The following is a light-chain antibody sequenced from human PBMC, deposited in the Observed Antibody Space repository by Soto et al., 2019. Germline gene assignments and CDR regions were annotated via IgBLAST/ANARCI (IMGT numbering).Light chain of an antibody. V-gene: IGKV3-20*01. CDR3: QQYGSSPA. CDR1: QSVSSGY. J-gene: IGKJ4*01. CDR2: DAS. Sequence: EIVLTQSPGTLSLSPGERATLSCGASQSVSSGYLAWYQHKPGQAPRLLIYDASSRATGIPDRFSGSGSGTDFTLTISRLEPEDFAVYYCQQYGSSPAFGGGTKVEIK.